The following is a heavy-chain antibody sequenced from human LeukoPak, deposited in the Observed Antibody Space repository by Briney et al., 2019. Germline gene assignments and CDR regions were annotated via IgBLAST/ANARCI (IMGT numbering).Heavy chain of an antibody. CDR2: IKQDGSEK. J-gene: IGHJ4*02. CDR3: ARAGGYASSWAY. CDR1: GFTFSSYW. D-gene: IGHD5-12*01. V-gene: IGHV3-7*01. Sequence: GGSLRLSCAASGFTFSSYWMSWVRQAPGKGLEWVAHIKQDGSEKNYVDSVKGRFTISRDNAKNSLELQMNSLRDEDTAVYYCARAGGYASSWAYWGQGTLVTVSS.